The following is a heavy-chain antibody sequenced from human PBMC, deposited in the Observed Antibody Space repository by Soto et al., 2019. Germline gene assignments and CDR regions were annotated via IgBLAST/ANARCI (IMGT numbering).Heavy chain of an antibody. CDR2: TYYRSKWYN. CDR1: GDSVSSNSAA. J-gene: IGHJ5*02. Sequence: PSQTLSLTCAISGDSVSSNSAAWNWIRQSPSRGLEWLGRTYYRSKWYNDYAVSVTSRITINPDTSTNQFSLQLNSVTTEDTAVYYCAREATRIAAAGIGWFDPWGQGTLVTVSS. V-gene: IGHV6-1*01. CDR3: AREATRIAAAGIGWFDP. D-gene: IGHD6-13*01.